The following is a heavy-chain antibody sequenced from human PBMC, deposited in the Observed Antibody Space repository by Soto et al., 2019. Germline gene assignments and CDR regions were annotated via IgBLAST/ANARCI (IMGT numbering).Heavy chain of an antibody. CDR1: GGSIKTADYY. D-gene: IGHD3-3*01. CDR2: MHYGGGA. Sequence: QVQLQESGPGLMKPSQTMSLTCSVSGGSIKTADYYWSWIRQPPGKGLEWIGYMHYGGGAFYNPSLKSRLTISVDTSKNQFSLNLTSVTAADTALYYCARESLESDIWSGPFDRWGRGILVTVSS. CDR3: ARESLESDIWSGPFDR. J-gene: IGHJ4*01. V-gene: IGHV4-30-4*01.